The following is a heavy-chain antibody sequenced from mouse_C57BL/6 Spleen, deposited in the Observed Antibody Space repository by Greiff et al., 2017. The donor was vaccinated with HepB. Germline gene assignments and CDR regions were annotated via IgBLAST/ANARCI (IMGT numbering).Heavy chain of an antibody. CDR3: ARDQGLREGFDY. J-gene: IGHJ2*01. CDR1: GYSITSGYY. Sequence: EVQLVESGPGLVKPSQSLSLTCSVTGYSITSGYYWNWIRQFPGNKLEWMGYISYDGSNNYNPSLKNRISITRDTSKNQFFLKLNSVTTEDTATYYCARDQGLREGFDYWGQGTTLTVSS. V-gene: IGHV3-6*01. D-gene: IGHD2-12*01. CDR2: ISYDGSN.